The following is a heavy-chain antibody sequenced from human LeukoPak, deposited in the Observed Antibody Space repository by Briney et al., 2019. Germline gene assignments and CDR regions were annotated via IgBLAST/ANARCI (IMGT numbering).Heavy chain of an antibody. J-gene: IGHJ4*02. CDR2: ISGGSSGST. V-gene: IGHV3-23*01. Sequence: GGSLRLSCAASGFTFSDYAMSWVRQAPGKGLEWLSVISGGSSGSTYYADSVTGRFTVSRDNAKNSLYLQMNSLRAEGTAVYYCARGRGAMVKSVFNYWGQGTLVTVSS. D-gene: IGHD5-18*01. CDR3: ARGRGAMVKSVFNY. CDR1: GFTFSDYA.